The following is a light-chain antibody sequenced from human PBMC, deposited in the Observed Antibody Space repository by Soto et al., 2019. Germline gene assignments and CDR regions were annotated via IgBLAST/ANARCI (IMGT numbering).Light chain of an antibody. J-gene: IGLJ1*01. CDR2: EVN. V-gene: IGLV2-8*01. Sequence: QSALTQPPSASGSPGQSVTISCTGTSSDVGGYNYVSWYQQHPGKAPKLVIFEVNKRPSGVPDRFSGSKSGNTASLTVSGLQADDEADYYCCSGAGSNNYVFGTGTKVTVL. CDR1: SSDVGGYNY. CDR3: CSGAGSNNYV.